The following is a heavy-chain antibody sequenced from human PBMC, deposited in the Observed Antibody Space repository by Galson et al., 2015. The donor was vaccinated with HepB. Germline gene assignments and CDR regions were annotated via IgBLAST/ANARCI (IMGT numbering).Heavy chain of an antibody. V-gene: IGHV3-73*01. CDR1: GFTFCGSA. CDR3: TRHRLDYFGSGGLYGMDV. D-gene: IGHD3-10*01. CDR2: VRSKANTYAT. Sequence: SLRLSCAASGFTFCGSAMHRVRQASGKGLEWVGRVRSKANTYATAYAASVKGRFTISRDDSKNTAYLQMNSLKTEDTAVYYCTRHRLDYFGSGGLYGMDVWGQGTTVTVSS. J-gene: IGHJ6*02.